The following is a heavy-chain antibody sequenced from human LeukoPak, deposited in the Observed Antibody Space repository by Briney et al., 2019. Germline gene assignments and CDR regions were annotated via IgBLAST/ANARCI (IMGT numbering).Heavy chain of an antibody. Sequence: PGGSLRLSCAASGFTFSSYAMHWVRQAPGKGLEYVSAISSNGGSTYYANSVKGRFTISRDNSKNTLYLRMGSLRAEDMAVYYCARESGWTFLFDIWGQGTMVTVSS. V-gene: IGHV3-64*01. CDR1: GFTFSSYA. CDR3: ARESGWTFLFDI. CDR2: ISSNGGST. D-gene: IGHD6-19*01. J-gene: IGHJ3*02.